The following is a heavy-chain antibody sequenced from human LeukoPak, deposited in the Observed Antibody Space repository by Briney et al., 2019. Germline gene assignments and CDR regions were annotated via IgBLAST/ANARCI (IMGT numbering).Heavy chain of an antibody. J-gene: IGHJ4*02. D-gene: IGHD6-13*01. CDR2: VWYDGSNI. Sequence: PGRSLRLSCAASGFTFSTYGMHWVRQAPSKGLERVAVVWYDGSNIHYVDSVKGRFTISRDNSKSTLYLQMNSLRVEDTAVYYCARYSSNWFGYWGQGTLVTVSS. CDR3: ARYSSNWFGY. CDR1: GFTFSTYG. V-gene: IGHV3-33*01.